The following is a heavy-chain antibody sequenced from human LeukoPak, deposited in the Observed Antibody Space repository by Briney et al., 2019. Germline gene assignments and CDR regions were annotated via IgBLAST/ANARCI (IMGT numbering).Heavy chain of an antibody. J-gene: IGHJ5*02. CDR3: AREFRRKPAAISSKYNWFDP. CDR2: IYHSGST. V-gene: IGHV4-38-2*02. D-gene: IGHD2-2*01. Sequence: SETLSLTCAVSGYSISSGYYWGWIRQPPGKGLEGIGSIYHSGSTYYNPSLKSRVTISVDTSKNQFSLKLSSVTAADTAVYYCAREFRRKPAAISSKYNWFDPWGQGTLVTVSS. CDR1: GYSISSGYY.